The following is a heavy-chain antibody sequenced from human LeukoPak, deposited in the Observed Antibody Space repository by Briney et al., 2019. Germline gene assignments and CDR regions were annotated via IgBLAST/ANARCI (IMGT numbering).Heavy chain of an antibody. V-gene: IGHV1-2*02. CDR1: GYTFTGYY. D-gene: IGHD3-3*01. J-gene: IGHJ6*03. CDR2: INPNSGGT. Sequence: ASVKVSCKASGYTFTGYYMHWVRQAPGQGLEWMGWINPNSGGTNYAQKFQGRVTMTRDTSISTAYMELSRLRSDDTAVYYCARDVGYDFWSGYYGYYYYMDVWGKGTTVTVSS. CDR3: ARDVGYDFWSGYYGYYYYMDV.